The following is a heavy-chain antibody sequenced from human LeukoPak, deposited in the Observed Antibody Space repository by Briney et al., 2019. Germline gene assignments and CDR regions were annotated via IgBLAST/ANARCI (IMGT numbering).Heavy chain of an antibody. CDR1: GGSISSGSYY. CDR2: IYTSGST. Sequence: SETLSLTCTVSGGSISSGSYYWSWIRQPAGKGLEWIGRIYTSGSTNYNPSLKSRVTISVDTSKNQFSLKLSSVTAADTAVYYCARRGTTVPSSDYWGQGTLVTVSS. D-gene: IGHD4-17*01. V-gene: IGHV4-61*02. J-gene: IGHJ4*02. CDR3: ARRGTTVPSSDY.